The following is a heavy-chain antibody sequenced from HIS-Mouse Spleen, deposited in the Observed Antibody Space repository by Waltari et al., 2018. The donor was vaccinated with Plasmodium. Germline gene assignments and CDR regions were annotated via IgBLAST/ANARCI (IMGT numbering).Heavy chain of an antibody. CDR3: AKSSKGTGDLWDY. J-gene: IGHJ4*02. CDR2: ISGSGGST. CDR1: GFPFSHFS. D-gene: IGHD7-27*01. V-gene: IGHV3-23*01. Sequence: EVQLLESGGGLVQPGGSLGLPCAAFGFPFSHFSMPWVRRAPGKGLGWVSAISGSGGSTYYADSVKGRFTISRDNSKNTLYLQMNSLRAEDTAVYYCAKSSKGTGDLWDYWGQGTLVTVSS.